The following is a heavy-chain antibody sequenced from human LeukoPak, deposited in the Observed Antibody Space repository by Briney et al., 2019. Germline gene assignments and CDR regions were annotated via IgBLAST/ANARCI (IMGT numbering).Heavy chain of an antibody. CDR1: GFTFSNAW. Sequence: GGSLRLSCAASGFTFSNAWMSWVRQAPGKGLEWVGRIKSKTDGGTTDYAAPVKGRFTISRDDSKNTLYLQMNSLKTEDTAVYYCTTDHVDTVATTKTTVTTEWGQGTLVTVSS. J-gene: IGHJ4*02. V-gene: IGHV3-15*01. CDR3: TTDHVDTVATTKTTVTTE. CDR2: IKSKTDGGTT. D-gene: IGHD5-12*01.